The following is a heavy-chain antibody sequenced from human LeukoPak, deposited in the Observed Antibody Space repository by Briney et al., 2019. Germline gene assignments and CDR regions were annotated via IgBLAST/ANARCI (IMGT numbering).Heavy chain of an antibody. CDR3: ARISIAAAGYFDY. J-gene: IGHJ4*02. CDR1: GYSISSGYY. Sequence: PSETLSLTCAVSGYSISSGYYWGWIWQPPGKGLEWIGSIYHSGSTYYNPSLKSRVTISVDTSKNQFSLKLSSVTAADTAVYYCARISIAAAGYFDYWGQGTLVTVSS. D-gene: IGHD6-13*01. V-gene: IGHV4-38-2*01. CDR2: IYHSGST.